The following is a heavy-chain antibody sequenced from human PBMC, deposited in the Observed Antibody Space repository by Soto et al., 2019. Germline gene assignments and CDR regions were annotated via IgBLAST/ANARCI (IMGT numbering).Heavy chain of an antibody. CDR2: ISSSSSYI. CDR3: ARDNGIEAGFDI. J-gene: IGHJ3*02. Sequence: GGSLRLSCAASGFTFSSYSMNWVRQAPGKGLEWVSSISSSSSYIYYADSVKGRFTISRDNAKNSLYLQMNSLRAEDTAVYSCARDNGIEAGFDIWGQGTMVTVSS. V-gene: IGHV3-21*01. CDR1: GFTFSSYS. D-gene: IGHD6-13*01.